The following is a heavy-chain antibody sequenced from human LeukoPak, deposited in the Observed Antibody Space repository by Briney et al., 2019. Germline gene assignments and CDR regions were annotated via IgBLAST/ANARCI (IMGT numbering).Heavy chain of an antibody. CDR1: GYTLTELS. J-gene: IGHJ4*02. CDR2: FDPEGGET. CDR3: ATVPLHTTVTTLDY. Sequence: ASVKVSCKVSGYTLTELSMHWVRQAPGKGLEWMGGFDPEGGETIYAQKFQGRVTMTEDTSTDTAYMELSSLRSEDTAVYYCATVPLHTTVTTLDYWGQGTLVTVSS. V-gene: IGHV1-24*01. D-gene: IGHD4-17*01.